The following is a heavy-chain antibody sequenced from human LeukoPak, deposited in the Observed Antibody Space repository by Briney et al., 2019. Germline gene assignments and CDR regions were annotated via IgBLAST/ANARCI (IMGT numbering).Heavy chain of an antibody. CDR2: INPSGGST. J-gene: IGHJ4*02. CDR3: AREDIVVVVAATRSVPYYFDY. V-gene: IGHV1-46*01. CDR1: GYTCTSYY. Sequence: ASVKVSCKASGYTCTSYYMHWVRQAPGQRLEWMGIINPSGGSTSYAQKFQGRVTMTRDTSTSTVYMELSSLRSEDTAVYYCAREDIVVVVAATRSVPYYFDYWGQGTLVTASS. D-gene: IGHD2-15*01.